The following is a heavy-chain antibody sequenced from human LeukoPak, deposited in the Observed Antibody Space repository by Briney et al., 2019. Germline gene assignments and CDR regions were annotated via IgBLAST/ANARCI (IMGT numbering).Heavy chain of an antibody. V-gene: IGHV4-4*02. CDR3: ARGYVLFDY. D-gene: IGHD5-12*01. Sequence: SETLSLTCTVSGDSINSLDLWSWVRQPPGKGLEWIGEMYLSGTTHSNPSVKSRVTISIDKSKNQFSLKLSSVTAADTAVYYCARGYVLFDYWGQGTLVTVSS. CDR2: MYLSGTT. CDR1: GDSINSLDL. J-gene: IGHJ4*02.